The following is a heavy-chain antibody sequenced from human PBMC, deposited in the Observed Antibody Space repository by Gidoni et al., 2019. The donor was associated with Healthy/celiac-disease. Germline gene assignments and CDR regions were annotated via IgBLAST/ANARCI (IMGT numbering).Heavy chain of an antibody. CDR1: GFTFSSYA. CDR2: ISYDGSNK. V-gene: IGHV3-30-3*01. D-gene: IGHD3-22*01. J-gene: IGHJ4*02. CDR3: ARLCPGFRERASSGYAQIFDY. Sequence: QVQLVESGGGVVQPGRSLRLSCAASGFTFSSYAMHWVRQAPGKGLEWVAVISYDGSNKYYADSVKGRFTISRDNSKNTLYLQMNSLRAEDTAVYYCARLCPGFRERASSGYAQIFDYWGQGTLVTVSS.